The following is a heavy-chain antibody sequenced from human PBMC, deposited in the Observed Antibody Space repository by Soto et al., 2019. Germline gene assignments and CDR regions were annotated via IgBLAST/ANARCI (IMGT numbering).Heavy chain of an antibody. V-gene: IGHV3-23*01. CDR3: ARDRRGVLDP. Sequence: EVQLLGSGGGLVQPGGSLRLSCAASGFIFSDYDMSWVRQAPGKGLEWVSSISASGRTTYYADSVKGRITISRDNSKDTLYLQMNSLRVDDTAVYNCARDRRGVLDPWGQGIPVTVSS. CDR1: GFIFSDYD. CDR2: ISASGRTT. J-gene: IGHJ5*02.